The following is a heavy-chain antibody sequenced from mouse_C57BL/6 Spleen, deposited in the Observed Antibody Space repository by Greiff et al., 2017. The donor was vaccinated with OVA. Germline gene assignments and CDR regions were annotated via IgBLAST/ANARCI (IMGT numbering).Heavy chain of an antibody. CDR1: GFTFSDYG. Sequence: EVNVVESGGGLVKPGGSLKLSCAASGFTFSDYGMHWVRQAPEKGLEWVAYISSGSSTIYYADTVKGRFTISRDNAKNTLFLQMTSLRSEDTAMYYCARSSNYVFAYWGQGTLVTVSA. CDR2: ISSGSSTI. J-gene: IGHJ3*01. V-gene: IGHV5-17*01. CDR3: ARSSNYVFAY. D-gene: IGHD2-5*01.